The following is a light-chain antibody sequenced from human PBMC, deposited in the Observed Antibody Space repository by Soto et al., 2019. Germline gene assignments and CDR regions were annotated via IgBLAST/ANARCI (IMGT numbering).Light chain of an antibody. V-gene: IGKV3-15*01. J-gene: IGKJ1*01. CDR3: QQYNDWPRT. Sequence: EIVLAQSPGTLSLSPGERATLSCRASQSIGSDLAWYQQRPGQAPRLLIYYASTRATGIPAKFSGSGSGTEFSLTISSLQSVDSAVYYCQQYNDWPRTFGQGTKVDIK. CDR2: YAS. CDR1: QSIGSD.